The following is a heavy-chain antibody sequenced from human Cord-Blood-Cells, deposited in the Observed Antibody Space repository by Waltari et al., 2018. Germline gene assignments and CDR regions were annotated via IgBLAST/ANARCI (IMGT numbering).Heavy chain of an antibody. V-gene: IGHV4-34*01. Sequence: QVQLQQWGAGLLKPSETLSLTCAVYGGSFSGYSWCWIRQPPGKGLEWIGEINHSGSTNYNPSLKSRVTISVDTSKNQFSLKLSSVTAADTAVYYCARVEDYYGSGSYYYFDYWGQGTLVTVSS. D-gene: IGHD3-10*01. CDR3: ARVEDYYGSGSYYYFDY. CDR1: GGSFSGYS. CDR2: INHSGST. J-gene: IGHJ4*02.